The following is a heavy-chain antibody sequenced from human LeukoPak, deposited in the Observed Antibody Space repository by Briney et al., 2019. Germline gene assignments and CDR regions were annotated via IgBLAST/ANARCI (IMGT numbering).Heavy chain of an antibody. Sequence: SETLSLTCSVSGGSTSSYYSSWIRQPPGKQLEWIGYIYYSGSTNYNPSLKSRVTISIDTSKNQFSLNLTSVTAADTAVYYCARLKLYFDFSTGNHYYFDSWGQGTLVIVSS. CDR2: IYYSGST. CDR3: ARLKLYFDFSTGNHYYFDS. D-gene: IGHD3-3*01. V-gene: IGHV4-59*08. CDR1: GGSTSSYY. J-gene: IGHJ4*01.